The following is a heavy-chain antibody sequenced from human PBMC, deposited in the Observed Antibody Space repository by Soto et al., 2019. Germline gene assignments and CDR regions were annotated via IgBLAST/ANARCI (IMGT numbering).Heavy chain of an antibody. Sequence: ASLKVSCKASGYTFTSYDINWVRQATGQGLEWMGWMNPNSGNTGYAQKFQGRVTMTRNTSISTAYMELSSLRSEDTGVYYCARVSWDDHDAFDIWGEGTMVTVSS. CDR3: ARVSWDDHDAFDI. D-gene: IGHD1-26*01. V-gene: IGHV1-8*01. CDR1: GYTFTSYD. CDR2: MNPNSGNT. J-gene: IGHJ3*02.